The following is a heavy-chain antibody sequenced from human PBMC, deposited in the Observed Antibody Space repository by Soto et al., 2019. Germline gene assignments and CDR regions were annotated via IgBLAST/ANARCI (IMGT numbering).Heavy chain of an antibody. J-gene: IGHJ6*02. D-gene: IGHD6-6*01. CDR3: ARHHSSSVSYYYYGMDV. V-gene: IGHV5-51*01. CDR2: IYPGDSDT. CDR1: GYSFTSYW. Sequence: GESLKISCKGSGYSFTSYWIGWVRQMPGKGLEWMGIIYPGDSDTRYSPSFQGQVTISADKSISTAYLQWSSLKDSDTAMYYCARHHSSSVSYYYYGMDVWGQGTTVT.